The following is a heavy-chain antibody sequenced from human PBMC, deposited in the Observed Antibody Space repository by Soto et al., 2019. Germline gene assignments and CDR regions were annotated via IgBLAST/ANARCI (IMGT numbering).Heavy chain of an antibody. CDR3: ARDDRPIVVVPAAGRFYYGMDV. D-gene: IGHD2-2*01. V-gene: IGHV3-30-3*01. J-gene: IGHJ6*01. Sequence: QVQLVESGGGVVQPGRSLRLSCAASGFTFSSYAMHWVRQAPGKGLEWVAVISYDGSNKYYADSVKGRFTISRDNSKNTLYLQMNSLRAEDTAVYYCARDDRPIVVVPAAGRFYYGMDVW. CDR2: ISYDGSNK. CDR1: GFTFSSYA.